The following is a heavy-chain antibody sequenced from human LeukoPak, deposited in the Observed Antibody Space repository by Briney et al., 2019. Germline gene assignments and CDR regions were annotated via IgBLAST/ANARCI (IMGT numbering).Heavy chain of an antibody. D-gene: IGHD7-27*01. CDR2: IIPIFGTA. V-gene: IGHV1-69*13. Sequence: GASVKVSCKASGGTFSSYAISWVRQAPGQGLEWMGGIIPIFGTANYAQKFQGRVTITADESTSTAYMELSSLRSEDTVVYYCARDSHSPHLGWYYYYYMDVWGKGTTVTISS. CDR1: GGTFSSYA. J-gene: IGHJ6*03. CDR3: ARDSHSPHLGWYYYYYMDV.